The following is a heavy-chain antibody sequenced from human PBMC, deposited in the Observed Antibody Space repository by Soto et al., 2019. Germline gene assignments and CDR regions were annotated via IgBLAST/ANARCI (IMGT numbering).Heavy chain of an antibody. CDR1: GFPFSNYA. CDR2: ISGSGADS. D-gene: IGHD5-18*01. Sequence: EVQLLESGGRLVQPGESLRLSCAASGFPFSNYAMTWVRQAPGKGLEWVSAISGSGADSYYADSVKGRFNISRDNSKNMFYLQMNGLRAEDTALYYCAKGIHLWLRGWCASDIWGQGTMVTVSS. J-gene: IGHJ3*02. V-gene: IGHV3-23*01. CDR3: AKGIHLWLRGWCASDI.